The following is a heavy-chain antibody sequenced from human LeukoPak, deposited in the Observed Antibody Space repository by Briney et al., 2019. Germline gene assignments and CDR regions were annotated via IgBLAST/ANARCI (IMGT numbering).Heavy chain of an antibody. CDR1: GYTFTELS. CDR2: FDPADGET. Sequence: ASVKVSCKVSGYTFTELSMHWVRQAPGKGLEWMGGFDPADGETIYAQRFQGRVTMTEDTSTDTAYMELSSLRSEDTAVYYCATLFRVSGDDYWGQGTLVTASS. D-gene: IGHD6-19*01. V-gene: IGHV1-24*01. J-gene: IGHJ4*02. CDR3: ATLFRVSGDDY.